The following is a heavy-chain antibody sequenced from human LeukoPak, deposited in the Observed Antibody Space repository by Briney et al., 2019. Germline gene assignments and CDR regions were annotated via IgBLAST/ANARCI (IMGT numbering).Heavy chain of an antibody. CDR2: IIPIFGTA. CDR3: ASYDYYYSSGYYPFGY. J-gene: IGHJ4*02. D-gene: IGHD3-22*01. CDR1: GGTFSSYA. V-gene: IGHV1-69*05. Sequence: SVKVSCKASGGTFSSYAISWVRQAPGQGLEWMGRIIPIFGTANYAQKFQGRVTITTDESTSTAYMELSSLRSEDTAVYYCASYDYYYSSGYYPFGYWGQGTLVTVSS.